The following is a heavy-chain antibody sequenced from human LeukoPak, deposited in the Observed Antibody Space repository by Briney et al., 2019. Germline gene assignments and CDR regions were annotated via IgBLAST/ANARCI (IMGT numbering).Heavy chain of an antibody. V-gene: IGHV4-59*02. D-gene: IGHD3-22*01. CDR2: IFYSRSA. CDR3: ARGRGSYYDSISRGFWCYFDY. CDR1: DGCGNSYY. Sequence: PSDTLSLNCTISDGCGNSYYCFFIRHLPAPGLAWIGYIFYSRSANYSPSLKSRVTMSLDTSKNQFSLKLSSVTAADTAVYYCARGRGSYYDSISRGFWCYFDYWGQGTLVTVSS. J-gene: IGHJ4*02.